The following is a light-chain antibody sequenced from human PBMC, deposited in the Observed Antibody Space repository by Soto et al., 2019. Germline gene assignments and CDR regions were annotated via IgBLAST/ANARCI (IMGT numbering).Light chain of an antibody. V-gene: IGLV2-23*02. J-gene: IGLJ1*01. CDR3: CSYAGSSTYV. CDR1: SSGVGSYNL. CDR2: EVS. Sequence: QSALTQPASVSGSPGQSITISCTGTSSGVGSYNLVSWYQQHPGKAPKVMIYEVSKRPSGVPNRFSGSKSGNTASLTISGLQAEDEADYYCCSYAGSSTYVFGTGTKLTVL.